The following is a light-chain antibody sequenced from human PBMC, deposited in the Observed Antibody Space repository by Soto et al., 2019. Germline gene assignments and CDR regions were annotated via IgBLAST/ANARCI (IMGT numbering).Light chain of an antibody. CDR1: QSISSW. J-gene: IGKJ1*01. CDR2: KAS. CDR3: QHYNSYSEA. V-gene: IGKV1-5*03. Sequence: DIHMTQSPSTLSASVGDRVTIICRASQSISSWLAWYQQKPGKAPKLLIYKASTLKSGVPSRFSGSGSGTEFTLTISSLQPDDFATYYCQHYNSYSEAFGQGTKVDIK.